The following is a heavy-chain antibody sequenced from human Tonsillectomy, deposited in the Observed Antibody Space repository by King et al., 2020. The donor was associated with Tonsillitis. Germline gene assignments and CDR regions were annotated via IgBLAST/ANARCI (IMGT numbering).Heavy chain of an antibody. CDR1: GITFADYS. CDR2: IKSQVTGGTT. D-gene: IGHD1-14*01. Sequence: VQLVESGGGLVRPGRSLRLSCASSGITFADYSMSWFRQAPGKGLEWVGFIKSQVTGGTTHFAASVRGRFTISRDDSNSVAYLQMNNLKTEDTAVYYCATQLGGTYIKYFDYWGQGIRVTVSS. J-gene: IGHJ4*02. V-gene: IGHV3-49*03. CDR3: ATQLGGTYIKYFDY.